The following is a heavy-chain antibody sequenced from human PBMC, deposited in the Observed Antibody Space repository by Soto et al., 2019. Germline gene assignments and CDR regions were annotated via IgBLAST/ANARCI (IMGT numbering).Heavy chain of an antibody. Sequence: SETLSLTCTVSGGSISSSSYYWGWIRQPPGKGLEWIGSIYYSGSTYYNPSLKSRVTISVDTSKNQFSLKLSSVTAADTAVYYCAITLSRRITMVRGRFPWGQGTLVTVSS. CDR1: GGSISSSSYY. D-gene: IGHD3-10*01. CDR3: AITLSRRITMVRGRFP. J-gene: IGHJ5*02. V-gene: IGHV4-39*01. CDR2: IYYSGST.